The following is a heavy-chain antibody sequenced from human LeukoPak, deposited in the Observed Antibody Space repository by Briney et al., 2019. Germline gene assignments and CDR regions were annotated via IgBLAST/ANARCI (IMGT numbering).Heavy chain of an antibody. CDR3: ARLRDGYNRPFDY. V-gene: IGHV5-51*01. D-gene: IGHD5-24*01. CDR2: IYAGDSDT. CDR1: GYSFTSYW. Sequence: GESLKISCKGSGYSFTSYWIGWVRQMPGKGLEWMGIIYAGDSDTRYGPSFQGQVTISADKSISTAYLQWDSLKASDSAIYYCARLRDGYNRPFDYWGQGTLVTVPS. J-gene: IGHJ4*02.